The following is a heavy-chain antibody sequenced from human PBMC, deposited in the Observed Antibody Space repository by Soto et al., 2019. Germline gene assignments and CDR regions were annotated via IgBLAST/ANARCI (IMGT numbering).Heavy chain of an antibody. CDR1: GGSISSYY. CDR3: ARALSSAAGLYFDY. D-gene: IGHD6-13*01. V-gene: IGHV4-4*07. Sequence: PSETLSLTCTVSGGSISSYYWSWLRQPAGKGLEWIGRIHTTENTNYNPSLKSRVTMSVDTSNNQFSLKLSSLTAADTAVYYCARALSSAAGLYFDYWGQGTLVTVSP. J-gene: IGHJ4*02. CDR2: IHTTENT.